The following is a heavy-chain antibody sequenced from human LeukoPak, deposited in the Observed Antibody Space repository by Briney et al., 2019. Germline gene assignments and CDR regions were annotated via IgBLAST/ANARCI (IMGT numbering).Heavy chain of an antibody. Sequence: PGGSLRLSCAASGFTFSSYSMNWVRQAPGKGLEWVSSISSSSSYIYYADSVKGRFTISRDNAKNSLYLQMNSLRAEDTAVYYCARGYSSSYRGAGNWGQGTLVTVSS. CDR3: ARGYSSSYRGAGN. CDR2: ISSSSSYI. CDR1: GFTFSSYS. V-gene: IGHV3-21*01. D-gene: IGHD6-6*01. J-gene: IGHJ4*02.